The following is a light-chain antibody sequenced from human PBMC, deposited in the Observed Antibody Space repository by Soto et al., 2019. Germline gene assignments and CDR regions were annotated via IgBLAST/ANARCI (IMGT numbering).Light chain of an antibody. CDR1: QGISSY. CDR3: QQLNSYST. J-gene: IGKJ5*01. Sequence: IQLTQSPSSLSASVGDRVTITCRASQGISSYLAWYQQKPGKAPKLLIYAASTLQSGVPSRFRGSGSGTDFTLTISSLQPEDFATYYCQQLNSYSTFGQGTRLEIK. V-gene: IGKV1-9*01. CDR2: AAS.